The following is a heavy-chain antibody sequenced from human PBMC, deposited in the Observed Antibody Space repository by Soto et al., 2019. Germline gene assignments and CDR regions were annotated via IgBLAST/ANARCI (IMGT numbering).Heavy chain of an antibody. Sequence: PSETLSLTCTVSGGSISSSSYYWGWIRQPPGKGLEWIGSIYYSGSTYYNPSLKSRVTISVDTSKNQFSLKLSSVTAADTAVYYCASIAAAEYSYYYYYYMDVWGKGTTVTVSS. CDR1: GGSISSSSYY. V-gene: IGHV4-39*01. CDR3: ASIAAAEYSYYYYYYMDV. J-gene: IGHJ6*03. D-gene: IGHD6-13*01. CDR2: IYYSGST.